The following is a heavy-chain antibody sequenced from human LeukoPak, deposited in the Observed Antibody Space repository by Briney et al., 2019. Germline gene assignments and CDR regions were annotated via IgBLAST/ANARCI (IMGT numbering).Heavy chain of an antibody. CDR3: VRDFNYYDSSGYPHWYFDL. D-gene: IGHD3-22*01. Sequence: PGGSLRLSCAASGFTFSHYNMNWVRQAPGKGLEWVSYISSSGTTIYYADSVKGRFTISRDNAKNSLYLQMNSLRAEDTAVYYCVRDFNYYDSSGYPHWYFDLWGRGTLVTVSS. V-gene: IGHV3-48*04. CDR2: ISSSGTTI. J-gene: IGHJ2*01. CDR1: GFTFSHYN.